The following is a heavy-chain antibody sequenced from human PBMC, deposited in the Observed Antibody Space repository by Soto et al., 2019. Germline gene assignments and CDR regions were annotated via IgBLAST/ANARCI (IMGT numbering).Heavy chain of an antibody. CDR1: GYTFTSYG. CDR2: ISAYNGNT. J-gene: IGHJ6*02. Sequence: QVQLVQSGAEVKKPGASVKVSCKASGYTFTSYGISWVRQAPGQGLEWMGWISAYNGNTNYAQKLQGRVTMTTDTSTSTAYRELRSLTSDDTAVYYCAGGHKRITIFWGGFGGMDVWGQGTTVTVSS. D-gene: IGHD3-9*01. V-gene: IGHV1-18*01. CDR3: AGGHKRITIFWGGFGGMDV.